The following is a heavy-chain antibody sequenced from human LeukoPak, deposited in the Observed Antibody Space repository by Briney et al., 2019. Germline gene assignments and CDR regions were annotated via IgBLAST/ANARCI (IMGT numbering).Heavy chain of an antibody. CDR3: ASLTTVTPDYFYYGMDV. Sequence: SETLSLTCAVYGGSFSGYYWSWIRQPPGKGLEWIGEINHSGSTNYNPSLKSRVTISVDTSKNQFSLKLSSVTAADTAVYYCASLTTVTPDYFYYGMDVWGQGTTVTVSS. V-gene: IGHV4-34*01. CDR1: GGSFSGYY. CDR2: INHSGST. D-gene: IGHD4-11*01. J-gene: IGHJ6*02.